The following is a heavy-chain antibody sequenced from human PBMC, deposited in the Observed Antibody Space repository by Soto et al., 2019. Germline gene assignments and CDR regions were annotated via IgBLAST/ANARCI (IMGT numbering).Heavy chain of an antibody. CDR2: FDPEDGET. CDR3: ATVSVGYYDSSGYFDY. J-gene: IGHJ4*02. Sequence: GASVKVSCKVSGYTLTELSMHWVRQAPGKGLEWMGGFDPEDGETIYAQKFQGRATMTEDTSTDTAYMELSSLRSEDTAVYYCATVSVGYYDSSGYFDYWGQGTLVTVSS. CDR1: GYTLTELS. V-gene: IGHV1-24*01. D-gene: IGHD3-22*01.